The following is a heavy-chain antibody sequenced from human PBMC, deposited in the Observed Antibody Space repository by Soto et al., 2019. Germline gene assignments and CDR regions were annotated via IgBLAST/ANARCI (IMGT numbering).Heavy chain of an antibody. CDR3: ARMLAVNYYYYYMDV. V-gene: IGHV2-26*01. Sequence: QVTLKESGPVLVRPTETLTLTCTVSGFSLNNARVGVRWIRQPPGKALEWLAHILSNDGKSYSTSLKTRLSISKDTSKSQVVLTMTNMDPVDTATYYCARMLAVNYYYYYMDVWGKGTTVTVSS. D-gene: IGHD3-10*01. CDR1: GFSLNNARVG. J-gene: IGHJ6*03. CDR2: ILSNDGK.